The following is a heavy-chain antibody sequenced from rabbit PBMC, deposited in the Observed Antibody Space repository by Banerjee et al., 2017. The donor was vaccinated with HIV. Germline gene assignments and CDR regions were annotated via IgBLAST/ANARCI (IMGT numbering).Heavy chain of an antibody. V-gene: IGHV1S45*01. Sequence: QEQLEESGGGLVKPEGSLTLTCKASGFDLSSYYYMCWVRQAPGKGLELIACIYAGSSGSTYYASWAKGRFTISKTSSTTVTLQMTSLTAADTATYFCARDAGSIDNLWGPGTLVTVS. D-gene: IGHD4-2*01. CDR3: ARDAGSIDNL. J-gene: IGHJ4*01. CDR1: GFDLSSYYY. CDR2: IYAGSSGST.